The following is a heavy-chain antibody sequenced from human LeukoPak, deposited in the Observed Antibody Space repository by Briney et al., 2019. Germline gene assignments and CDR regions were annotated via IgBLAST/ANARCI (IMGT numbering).Heavy chain of an antibody. D-gene: IGHD6-13*01. CDR3: ARYLSSSWYPVDY. V-gene: IGHV1-2*02. Sequence: ASVKVSCKASGYTFTGYYMHWVRQAPGQGLEWMGWINPNSGGTNHAQKFQGRVTMTRDTSISTAYMELSGLRSDDTAVYYCARYLSSSWYPVDYWGQGTLVTVSS. CDR2: INPNSGGT. CDR1: GYTFTGYY. J-gene: IGHJ4*02.